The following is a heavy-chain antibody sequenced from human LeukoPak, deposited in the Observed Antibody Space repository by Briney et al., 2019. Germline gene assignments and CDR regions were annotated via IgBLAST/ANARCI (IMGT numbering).Heavy chain of an antibody. CDR1: GFTISNYI. J-gene: IGHJ4*02. V-gene: IGHV3-23*01. Sequence: PGGSLRLSCAASGFTISNYIMTSFRQAPGKGLEWVSSITGGGGSTYYADSVKGRFNISRDNSKNTLYLQMNSLGADDTAVYYCAKGNWRYFDSWGQGTLVTVSS. CDR3: AKGNWRYFDS. CDR2: ITGGGGST. D-gene: IGHD1-1*01.